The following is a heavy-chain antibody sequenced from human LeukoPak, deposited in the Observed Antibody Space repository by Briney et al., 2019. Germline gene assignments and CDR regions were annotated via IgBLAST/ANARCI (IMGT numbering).Heavy chain of an antibody. J-gene: IGHJ3*02. CDR2: IYYTGVT. CDR1: GDSRRNYY. Sequence: KPSETLSLTCSLSGDSRRNYYCSWLRQPPGRGLEWIGYIYYTGVTSYSPSLNSRATISVDTSKNQISLKLNSVTTADTAVYYYARGRILMAYTGAFDIWGQGTMVPVSS. CDR3: ARGRILMAYTGAFDI. D-gene: IGHD3-16*01. V-gene: IGHV4-59*12.